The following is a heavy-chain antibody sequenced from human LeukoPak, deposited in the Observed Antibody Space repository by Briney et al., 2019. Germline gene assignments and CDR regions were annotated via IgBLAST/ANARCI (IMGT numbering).Heavy chain of an antibody. CDR3: ARGIKYIVMVTAAYYSDY. V-gene: IGHV3-11*01. CDR1: GFTFSDYY. D-gene: IGHD2-21*02. CDR2: ISSSGSTI. Sequence: GGSLRLSCAASGFTFSDYYMTWIRQAPGKGLEWVSYISSSGSTIYYADSVKGRFTISRDNAKNSLYLQMNSLRAEDTAVYYCARGIKYIVMVTAAYYSDYWGQGTLVTVSS. J-gene: IGHJ4*02.